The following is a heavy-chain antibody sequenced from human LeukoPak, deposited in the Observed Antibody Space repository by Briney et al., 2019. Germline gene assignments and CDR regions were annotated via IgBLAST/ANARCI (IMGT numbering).Heavy chain of an antibody. Sequence: ASVKVSCKASGYTFTSYDINWVRQATGQGLEWMGWMNPNSGNTGYAQKFQGRVTMTRNTSISTAYMELSSLRSEDTAVYYCARGPANYSSSWSMGGNWFDPWGQGTLVTVSS. J-gene: IGHJ5*02. CDR3: ARGPANYSSSWSMGGNWFDP. D-gene: IGHD6-13*01. CDR1: GYTFTSYD. V-gene: IGHV1-8*01. CDR2: MNPNSGNT.